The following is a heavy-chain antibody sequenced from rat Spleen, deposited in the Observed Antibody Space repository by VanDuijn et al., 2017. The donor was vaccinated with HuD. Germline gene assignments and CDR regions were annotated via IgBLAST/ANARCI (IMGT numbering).Heavy chain of an antibody. CDR1: GFTFSDYA. V-gene: IGHV5-22*01. D-gene: IGHD4-4*01. Sequence: EVQLVESGGGLVQPGRSLKLSCAASGFTFSDYAMAWVRQAPGKGLEWVSSINPDSTSTYYSDSVKGRFTVSRDNAKSTLYLQMNSLRSEDTATYYCAVAGFGYWGQGVMVTVSS. J-gene: IGHJ2*01. CDR3: AVAGFGY. CDR2: INPDSTST.